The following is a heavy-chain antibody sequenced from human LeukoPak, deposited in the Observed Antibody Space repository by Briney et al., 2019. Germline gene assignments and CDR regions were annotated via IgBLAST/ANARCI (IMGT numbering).Heavy chain of an antibody. CDR1: GFTFSSYS. CDR2: ISSSSYI. V-gene: IGHV3-21*04. Sequence: TGGSLRLSCAASGFTFSSYSMNWVRQAPGKGLEWVSSISSSSYIYYADSVKGRFTISRDNAKNSLYLQMNSLRAEDTAVYYCARGFTSSSWYDQWVLYFDYWGQGTLVTVSS. J-gene: IGHJ4*02. CDR3: ARGFTSSSWYDQWVLYFDY. D-gene: IGHD6-13*01.